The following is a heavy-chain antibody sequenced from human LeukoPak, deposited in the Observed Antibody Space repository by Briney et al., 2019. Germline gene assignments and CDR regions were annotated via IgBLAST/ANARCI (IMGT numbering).Heavy chain of an antibody. D-gene: IGHD4-17*01. CDR2: ISAYNGNT. CDR1: GYTFTSYA. J-gene: IGHJ4*02. CDR3: ARVMPYGDYGGYFDY. V-gene: IGHV1-18*01. Sequence: ASVKVSCKASGYTFTSYAMHWVRQAPGQRLEWMGWISAYNGNTNYAQKLQGRVTMTTDTSTSTAYMELRSLRSDDTAVYYCARVMPYGDYGGYFDYWGQGTLVTVSS.